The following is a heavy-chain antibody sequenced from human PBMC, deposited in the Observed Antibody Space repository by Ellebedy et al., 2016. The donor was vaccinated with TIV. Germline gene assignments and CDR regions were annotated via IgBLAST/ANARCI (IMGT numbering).Heavy chain of an antibody. CDR1: GFTFSSYS. V-gene: IGHV3-7*01. J-gene: IGHJ4*02. D-gene: IGHD6-13*01. CDR2: IKQDGSEK. CDR3: ARDQRFGIAADMDY. Sequence: GESLKISCAASGFTFSSYSMSWVRQAPGKGLEWVANIKQDGSEKYYVDSVKGRFTISRDNAKNSLYLQMNSLRAEDTAVYYCARDQRFGIAADMDYWGQGTLVTVSS.